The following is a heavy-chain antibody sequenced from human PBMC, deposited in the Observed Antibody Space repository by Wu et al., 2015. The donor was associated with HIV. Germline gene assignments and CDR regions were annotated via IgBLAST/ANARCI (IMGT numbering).Heavy chain of an antibody. V-gene: IGHV1-69*13. CDR3: TISTFAGSSDTWYSFDK. CDR2: ITPQFGRP. D-gene: IGHD6-13*01. J-gene: IGHJ4*02. Sequence: QVHWVQSGAEVKKPGSSVKVSCKASGGTFNNYAINWVRQAPGEGLEWMGRITPQFGRPNYAQRFQGRVTITADGSTTTAYMEMRNLRSEDTAVYFCTISTFAGSSDTWYSFDKWGQGTLVTVSS. CDR1: GGTFNNYA.